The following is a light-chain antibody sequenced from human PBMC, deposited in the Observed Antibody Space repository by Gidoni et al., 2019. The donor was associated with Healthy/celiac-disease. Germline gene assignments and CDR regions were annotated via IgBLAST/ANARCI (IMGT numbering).Light chain of an antibody. CDR1: QSISSY. CDR3: QQSYSTPT. Sequence: DIQMTQSPSSLSASVGDRVTITCRASQSISSYLNWQQQKPGKAPKLLIYAAPSLQSGVPSRFSGSGSGTDFTLTISSLQPEDFATYYCQQSYSTPTFGGGTKVEIK. V-gene: IGKV1-39*01. CDR2: AAP. J-gene: IGKJ4*01.